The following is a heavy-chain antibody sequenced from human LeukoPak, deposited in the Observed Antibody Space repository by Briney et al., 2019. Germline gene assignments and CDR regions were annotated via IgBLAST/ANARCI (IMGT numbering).Heavy chain of an antibody. V-gene: IGHV1-46*01. Sequence: ASVKVSCKASGGTFSSYAMHWVRQAPGQGLEWMGIINPSGGSTSYAQKFQGRVTMTRDTSTSTVYMELSSLRSEDTAVYYCARDLRYYDSSGYPAQGLDYWGQGTLVTVSS. CDR1: GGTFSSYA. CDR2: INPSGGST. D-gene: IGHD3-22*01. J-gene: IGHJ4*02. CDR3: ARDLRYYDSSGYPAQGLDY.